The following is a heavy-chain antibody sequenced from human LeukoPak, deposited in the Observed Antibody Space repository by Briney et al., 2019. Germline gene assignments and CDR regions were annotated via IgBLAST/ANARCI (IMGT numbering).Heavy chain of an antibody. D-gene: IGHD6-13*01. CDR1: EFTFSSYR. V-gene: IGHV3-21*01. Sequence: GGSLRLSCAASEFTFSSYRMDWVRQAPGKGLEWVASISSGSIEIYYADAVKGRFTISRDNAKNSLYLQMSSLRGEDTAVYYCARGGYSHYDYWGPGTLVTVSS. CDR2: ISSGSIEI. CDR3: ARGGYSHYDY. J-gene: IGHJ4*02.